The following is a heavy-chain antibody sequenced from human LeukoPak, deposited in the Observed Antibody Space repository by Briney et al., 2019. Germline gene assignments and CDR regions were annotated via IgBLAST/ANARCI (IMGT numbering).Heavy chain of an antibody. J-gene: IGHJ4*02. CDR2: IIPILGIA. D-gene: IGHD3-9*01. CDR1: GGTFSSYA. Sequence: SVKVSCKASGGTFSSYAISWVRQAPGQGLEWMGRIIPILGIANYAQKFQGRVTITADKSTSTAYMELSSLRSEDTAVYYCATDQIRYFDWLPDYWGQGTLVTVSS. V-gene: IGHV1-69*04. CDR3: ATDQIRYFDWLPDY.